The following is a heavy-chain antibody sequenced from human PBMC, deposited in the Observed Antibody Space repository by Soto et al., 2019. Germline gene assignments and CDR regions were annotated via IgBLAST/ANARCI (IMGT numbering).Heavy chain of an antibody. V-gene: IGHV3-21*01. D-gene: IGHD5-18*01. CDR1: GFSFSSYT. CDR2: ISITGSYI. CDR3: ARGAIRRYSYGHSDY. J-gene: IGHJ4*02. Sequence: PGGSLRLSCAASGFSFSSYTMDWVRQAPGKGLQWVSSISITGSYIYYADSVKGRFAISRDNAQNSLYLHMNSLRGEDTAVYYCARGAIRRYSYGHSDYWGQGTLVTVSS.